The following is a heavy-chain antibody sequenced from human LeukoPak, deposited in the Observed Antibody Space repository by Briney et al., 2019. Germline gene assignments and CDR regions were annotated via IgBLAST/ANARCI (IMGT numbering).Heavy chain of an antibody. J-gene: IGHJ4*02. D-gene: IGHD6-13*01. CDR2: ISYDGSNK. CDR3: ARVKPRYSSSWLGLDY. Sequence: AGGSLRLSCAASGFTFSSYAMHWVRQAPGKGLEWVAVISYDGSNKYYADSVKGRFTISRDNSKNTLYLQMNSLRAEDTAVYYCARVKPRYSSSWLGLDYWGQGTLVTVSS. CDR1: GFTFSSYA. V-gene: IGHV3-30-3*01.